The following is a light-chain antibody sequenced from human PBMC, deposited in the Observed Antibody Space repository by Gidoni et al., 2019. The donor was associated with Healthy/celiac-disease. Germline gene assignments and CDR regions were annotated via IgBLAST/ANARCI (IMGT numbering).Light chain of an antibody. CDR1: QSISSY. Sequence: DIQMTQSPSSLSASVGDRVTITCRASQSISSYLNWYQQKPGKAPKLLIYAASSLQSGVPSRCSGSGSRKDFTLTISSLQHEDFATYYWQQSYSTPRTFGQGTKVEIK. CDR3: QQSYSTPRT. CDR2: AAS. J-gene: IGKJ1*01. V-gene: IGKV1-39*01.